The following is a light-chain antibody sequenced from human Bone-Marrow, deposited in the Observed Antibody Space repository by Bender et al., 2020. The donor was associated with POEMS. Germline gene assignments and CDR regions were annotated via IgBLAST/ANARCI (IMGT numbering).Light chain of an antibody. V-gene: IGLV3-21*04. Sequence: SYVLTQPPSVSVAPGETARITCGGSNIESKSVHWYQQKPGQAPVLVIIYDSDRPSGIPERFSGSNSGNTATLTISRVEAGDEADYYCQVWDSSSVHVIFGGGTKVTVL. J-gene: IGLJ2*01. CDR1: NIESKS. CDR2: YDS. CDR3: QVWDSSSVHVI.